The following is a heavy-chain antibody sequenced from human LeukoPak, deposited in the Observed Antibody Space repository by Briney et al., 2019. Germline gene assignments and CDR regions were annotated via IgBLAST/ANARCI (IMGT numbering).Heavy chain of an antibody. J-gene: IGHJ6*03. CDR3: ARDQGCSHNSCLEKYMDV. D-gene: IGHD2-2*01. Sequence: SETLSLTCTVSGGSISSHYWSWIRQPPGKGLEWIGYVYYSGSTNYNPSLKSRVTISIDTSKNQFSLKLSSVTAADTAVYYCARDQGCSHNSCLEKYMDVWGKGTTVTVSS. CDR1: GGSISSHY. V-gene: IGHV4-59*11. CDR2: VYYSGST.